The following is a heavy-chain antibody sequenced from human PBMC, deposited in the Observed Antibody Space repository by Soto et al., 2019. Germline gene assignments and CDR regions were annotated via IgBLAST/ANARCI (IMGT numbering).Heavy chain of an antibody. V-gene: IGHV1-69*13. Sequence: SVKVSCKASGGTFSSYRINWVRQAPGQGLEWVGGIVPIRRTADYAQTFQGRVSITADESARTSYMELRGLRSQDTAVYYCVRDSGAKLSSSWGQGTLVTVSS. D-gene: IGHD6-13*01. CDR2: IVPIRRTA. CDR1: GGTFSSYR. CDR3: VRDSGAKLSSS. J-gene: IGHJ4*02.